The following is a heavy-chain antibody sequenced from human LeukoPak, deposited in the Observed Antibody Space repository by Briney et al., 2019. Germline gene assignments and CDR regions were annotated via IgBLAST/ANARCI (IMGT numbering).Heavy chain of an antibody. CDR1: GGSISSYS. V-gene: IGHV4-59*08. Sequence: SETLSLTCTVSGGSISSYSWSWIRQPPGKGLEWMGYIYYSGSTKYNPSLKSRVTISVDTPKNQFSLKLSSVTAADTAVYYCARNSGYDSPDWFDPWGQGTLVTVSS. D-gene: IGHD5-12*01. CDR3: ARNSGYDSPDWFDP. J-gene: IGHJ5*02. CDR2: IYYSGST.